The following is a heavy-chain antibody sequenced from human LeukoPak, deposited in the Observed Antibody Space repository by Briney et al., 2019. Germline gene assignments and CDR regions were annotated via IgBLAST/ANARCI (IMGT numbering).Heavy chain of an antibody. CDR3: AREAGRSRAFDI. V-gene: IGHV3-21*01. J-gene: IGHJ3*02. D-gene: IGHD1-26*01. CDR2: ISSSSSYI. Sequence: GGSLRLSCVASGFTLSSYSVNWVRQAPGKGLEWVSSISSSSSYIYYADSVKGRFTISRDNAKSSLYLQMNSLRAEDTAVYYCAREAGRSRAFDIWGQGTMVTVSS. CDR1: GFTLSSYS.